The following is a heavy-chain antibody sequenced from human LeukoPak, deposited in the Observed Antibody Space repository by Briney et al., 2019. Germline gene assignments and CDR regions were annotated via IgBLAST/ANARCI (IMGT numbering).Heavy chain of an antibody. CDR1: GFTFSSYA. CDR3: ATPGGSSPDY. Sequence: PGGSLRLSCAASGFTFSSYAMSWVRQAPGKGLEWVSAISGSGGSTYYADAVEGRLTISRDNSKNTLHLQMNSLRAEDTAVYYCATPGGSSPDYWGQGTLVTVSS. CDR2: ISGSGGST. V-gene: IGHV3-23*01. D-gene: IGHD6-6*01. J-gene: IGHJ4*02.